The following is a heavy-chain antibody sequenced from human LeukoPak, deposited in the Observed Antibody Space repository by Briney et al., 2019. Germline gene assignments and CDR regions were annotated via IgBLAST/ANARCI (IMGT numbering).Heavy chain of an antibody. V-gene: IGHV1-2*02. CDR3: ARDPYSSSWYPRSYYYYGMDV. Sequence: ASVKVSCKASGYTFTGYYMHWVRQAPGQGLEWMGWINPNSGGTNYAQKFQGRVTMTRDTSISTAYMELSRLRSDDTAVYYRARDPYSSSWYPRSYYYYGMDVWGQGTTVTVSS. D-gene: IGHD6-13*01. CDR1: GYTFTGYY. J-gene: IGHJ6*02. CDR2: INPNSGGT.